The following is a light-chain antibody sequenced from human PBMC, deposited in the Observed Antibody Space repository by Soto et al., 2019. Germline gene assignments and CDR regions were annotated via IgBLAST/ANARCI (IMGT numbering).Light chain of an antibody. V-gene: IGLV2-8*01. CDR3: SSYAGSNNLL. CDR2: EVN. J-gene: IGLJ2*01. CDR1: NSDIGNYNF. Sequence: QSALTQPPSASGSPGQSVAISCTGTNSDIGNYNFVSWYQQHPGKAPQLMIYEVNKRPSGVPDRFSGSKSGNTASLTVSGLQPEDEADYYCSSYAGSNNLLFGGGTKLTVL.